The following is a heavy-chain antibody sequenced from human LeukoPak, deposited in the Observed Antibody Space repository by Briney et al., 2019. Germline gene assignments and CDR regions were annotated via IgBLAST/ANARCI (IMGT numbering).Heavy chain of an antibody. CDR2: IYHSGST. J-gene: IGHJ4*02. Sequence: PSETLSLTCTVSGYSISSGYYWGWIRQPPGKGLEWIGSIYHSGSTYYNPSLKSRVTISVDTSKNQFSLKLSSVTAADTAVYYCARSGRRYGDSSGYDYWGQGTLVTVSS. CDR3: ARSGRRYGDSSGYDY. CDR1: GYSISSGYY. D-gene: IGHD3-22*01. V-gene: IGHV4-38-2*02.